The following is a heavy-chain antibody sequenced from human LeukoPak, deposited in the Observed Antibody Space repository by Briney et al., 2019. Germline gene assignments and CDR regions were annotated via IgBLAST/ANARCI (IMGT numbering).Heavy chain of an antibody. Sequence: GGSLRLTCAASGFTFSSYGMHWVRQAPGKGLEWVAFIQYDGSNTYYGDSVKGRFTISRDNSKNTLYLQMNSLRAEDTAVYYCTKDLIAAAGIDYWSQGTLVTVSS. CDR3: TKDLIAAAGIDY. V-gene: IGHV3-30*02. J-gene: IGHJ4*02. CDR2: IQYDGSNT. D-gene: IGHD6-13*01. CDR1: GFTFSSYG.